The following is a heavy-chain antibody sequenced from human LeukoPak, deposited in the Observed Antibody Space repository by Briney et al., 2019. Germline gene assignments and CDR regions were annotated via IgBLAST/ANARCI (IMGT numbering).Heavy chain of an antibody. CDR2: IIPIFGTA. V-gene: IGHV1-69*13. D-gene: IGHD3-22*01. J-gene: IGHJ4*02. CDR1: GGTFSSYA. CDR3: AREAADSSGYYHPGG. Sequence: SVKVSCKASGGTFSSYAISWVRQAPGQGLEWMGGIIPIFGTANYAQKFQGRVTITADESTSTAYMELSSLRSEDTAVYYCAREAADSSGYYHPGGWGQGTLVAVSS.